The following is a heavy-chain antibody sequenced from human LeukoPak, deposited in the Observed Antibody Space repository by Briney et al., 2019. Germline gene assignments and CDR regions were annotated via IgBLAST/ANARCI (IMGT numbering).Heavy chain of an antibody. CDR3: ASFGEYRDY. V-gene: IGHV4-30-2*01. Sequence: PSQTLSLTCAVSGGSISSGGYSWSWIRQPPGKGLEWIGYIYHSGSTYYIPSLKSRVTISVDRSKNQFSLKLSSVTAADTAVYYCASFGEYRDYWGQGTLVTVSS. J-gene: IGHJ4*02. CDR2: IYHSGST. D-gene: IGHD3-10*01. CDR1: GGSISSGGYS.